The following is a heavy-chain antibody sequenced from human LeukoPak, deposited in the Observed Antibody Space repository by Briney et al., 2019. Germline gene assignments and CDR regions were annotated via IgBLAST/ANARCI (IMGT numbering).Heavy chain of an antibody. V-gene: IGHV3-21*01. Sequence: PGGSLRLSCAASGFTFSSYSMNTVRQAPAKGLEWVSSISSSSSYINYADSVKGRFTISRDNAKNSLYLQMNSLRAEDTGVYYCARDPDIVVVVAATLAYYYYGMEVWGQGNTVTVSS. CDR1: GFTFSSYS. CDR3: ARDPDIVVVVAATLAYYYYGMEV. CDR2: ISSSSSYI. J-gene: IGHJ6*02. D-gene: IGHD2-15*01.